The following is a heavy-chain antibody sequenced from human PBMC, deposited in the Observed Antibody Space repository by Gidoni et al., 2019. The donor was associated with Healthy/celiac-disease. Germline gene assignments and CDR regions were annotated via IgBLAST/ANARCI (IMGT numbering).Heavy chain of an antibody. Sequence: EVQLLESGGGWVQPGGSLRLSCAASGFTFSSYAMSWVRQAPGKGLEWVSAIRVSGGSTYYADSVKGRFTISLDYSTNTLYVQMNSLRAEDTAVYYCASQGGTTVTTPSRKNPIDYWGQGTLVTVSS. D-gene: IGHD4-17*01. J-gene: IGHJ4*02. CDR3: ASQGGTTVTTPSRKNPIDY. CDR1: GFTFSSYA. V-gene: IGHV3-23*01. CDR2: IRVSGGST.